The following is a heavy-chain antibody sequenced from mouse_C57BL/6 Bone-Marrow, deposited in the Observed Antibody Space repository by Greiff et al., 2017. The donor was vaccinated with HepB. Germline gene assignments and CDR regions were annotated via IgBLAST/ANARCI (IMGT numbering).Heavy chain of an antibody. CDR3: ARPVTTPGDFDY. V-gene: IGHV1-52*01. Sequence: VQLQQPGAELVMPGASVKLSCKASGYTFTSYWMHWVKQRPIQGLEWIGNIDPSDSETHYNQKFKDKATLTVDKSSSTAYMQLSSLTSEDSAVYYCARPVTTPGDFDYWGQGTTLTVSS. D-gene: IGHD1-1*01. CDR2: IDPSDSET. J-gene: IGHJ2*01. CDR1: GYTFTSYW.